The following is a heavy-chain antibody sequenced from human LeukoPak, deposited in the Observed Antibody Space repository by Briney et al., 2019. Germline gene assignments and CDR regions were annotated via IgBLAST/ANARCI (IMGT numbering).Heavy chain of an antibody. CDR3: ARGRYCSSTSCYVYWFDP. CDR1: GGSISSGGYY. D-gene: IGHD2-2*01. J-gene: IGHJ5*02. CDR2: IYHSGST. V-gene: IGHV4-30-2*01. Sequence: SETLSLTCTVSGGSISSGGYYWSWIRQPPGKGLEWIGYIYHSGSTYYNPSLKSRVTISVDRSKNQFSLKLSSVTAADTAVYYCARGRYCSSTSCYVYWFDPWGQGTLVTVSS.